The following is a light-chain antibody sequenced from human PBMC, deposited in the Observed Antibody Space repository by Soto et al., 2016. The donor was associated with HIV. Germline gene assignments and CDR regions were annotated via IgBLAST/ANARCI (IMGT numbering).Light chain of an antibody. CDR3: QQTYSTWWT. J-gene: IGKJ1*01. V-gene: IGKV1-39*01. CDR1: QTISSY. CDR2: AAS. Sequence: DIQMTQSPSSLSAYVGDRVTITCQASQTISSYINWYQQKPGKAPKLLMYAASSLQSGVPSRFSGSGSGTDFTLTISSLQREDFATYYCQQTYSTWWTFGQGTKVEIK.